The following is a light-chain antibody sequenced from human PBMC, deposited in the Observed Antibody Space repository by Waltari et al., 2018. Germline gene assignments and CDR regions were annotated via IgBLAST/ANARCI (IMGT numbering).Light chain of an antibody. CDR3: CSYTRGSVI. J-gene: IGLJ2*01. CDR2: EVN. Sequence: QSALTQPASVSGSPGQSIAISCTGTRSDVGSYNLVSWYQQFPGKAPKLTLYEVNKRPSGISNRFSGSKFGNTASLTISGLQAEDEGDYYCCSYTRGSVICGGGTKLTVL. V-gene: IGLV2-23*02. CDR1: RSDVGSYNL.